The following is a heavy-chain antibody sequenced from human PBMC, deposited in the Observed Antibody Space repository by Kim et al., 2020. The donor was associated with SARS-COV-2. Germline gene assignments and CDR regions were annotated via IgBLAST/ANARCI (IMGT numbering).Heavy chain of an antibody. CDR1: GDSVSSNSAA. CDR3: AREGDGTSGWFNRQLNN. D-gene: IGHD6-19*01. Sequence: SQTLSLTCAISGDSVSSNSAAWNWIRQSPSRGLEWLGRTYYRSKWNNDYAVSVRSRISINPDTSKNQFSLQLNSVTPEDTAVYYCAREGDGTSGWFNRQLNNWGQGTLVTVSS. V-gene: IGHV6-1*01. J-gene: IGHJ4*02. CDR2: TYYRSKWNN.